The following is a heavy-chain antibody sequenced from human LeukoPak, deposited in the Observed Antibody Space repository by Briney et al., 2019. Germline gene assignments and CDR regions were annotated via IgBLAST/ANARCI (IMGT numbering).Heavy chain of an antibody. D-gene: IGHD1-26*01. V-gene: IGHV3-23*01. CDR3: AKQSYSSDFDY. Sequence: GGSLRLSCAASGFTFTTYAMSWVRQASGKGLEWVSAISGSGGSTYYAHSVKGRFTISRDNSKNTLFLQMNGLRAEDTDVYYCAKQSYSSDFDYWGQGTLVTVS. CDR2: ISGSGGST. J-gene: IGHJ4*02. CDR1: GFTFTTYA.